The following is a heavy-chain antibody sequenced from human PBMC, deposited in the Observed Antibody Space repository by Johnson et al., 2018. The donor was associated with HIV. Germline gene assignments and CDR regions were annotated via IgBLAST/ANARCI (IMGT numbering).Heavy chain of an antibody. D-gene: IGHD5-12*01. V-gene: IGHV3-30*02. J-gene: IGHJ3*02. CDR3: AKDRILSGYGPGAFDI. CDR1: GFTFSSYG. CDR2: IRYDGSNK. Sequence: QVQLVESGGGVVQPGGSLRLSCAASGFTFSSYGMHWVRQAPGKGLEWVAFIRYDGSNKYYADSVKGRFTISRDNSKNTLYLQMNSLRAEDTAVYYCAKDRILSGYGPGAFDIWGPGTMVTVSS.